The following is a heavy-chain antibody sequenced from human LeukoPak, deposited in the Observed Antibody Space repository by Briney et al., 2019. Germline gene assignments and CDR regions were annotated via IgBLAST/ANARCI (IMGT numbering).Heavy chain of an antibody. D-gene: IGHD2-21*02. J-gene: IGHJ4*02. CDR1: GGSISSYY. V-gene: IGHV4-59*08. Sequence: SETLSLTCTVSGGSISSYYWSWIRQPPGKGLEWIGYIYYSGSTNYKPSLKSRVTISVDTSKNQFSLNVNSVTAADTAVYYCARHFPDCGTDCHPPRAVDYWGQGTLVTVSS. CDR2: IYYSGST. CDR3: ARHFPDCGTDCHPPRAVDY.